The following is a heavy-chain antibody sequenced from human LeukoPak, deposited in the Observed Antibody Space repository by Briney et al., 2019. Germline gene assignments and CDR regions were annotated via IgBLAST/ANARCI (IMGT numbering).Heavy chain of an antibody. J-gene: IGHJ4*02. CDR1: GFTFSSYA. D-gene: IGHD3-10*01. CDR3: ARVLFPVWFGELPY. Sequence: GGSLRLSCAASGFTFSSYAMHWVRQAPGKGLEGGAVISYDGSNKYYADSVKGRFTISRDNSKNTRYLQMNSLRAEDTAVYYCARVLFPVWFGELPYWGQGTLVTVSS. CDR2: ISYDGSNK. V-gene: IGHV3-30*04.